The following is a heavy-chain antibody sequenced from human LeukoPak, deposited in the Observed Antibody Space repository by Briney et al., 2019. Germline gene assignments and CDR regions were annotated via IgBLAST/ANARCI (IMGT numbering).Heavy chain of an antibody. D-gene: IGHD3-3*01. J-gene: IGHJ6*02. V-gene: IGHV3-30*04. Sequence: GGSLRLSCAASGFTFSSYAMHGVRQAPGKGLEWVAVISYDGSNKYYADSVRGRFTISRDNSKNTLYLQMNSLRAEDTAVYYCARDLFFAAKDRRNYYGMDVWGQGTTVTVSS. CDR1: GFTFSSYA. CDR3: ARDLFFAAKDRRNYYGMDV. CDR2: ISYDGSNK.